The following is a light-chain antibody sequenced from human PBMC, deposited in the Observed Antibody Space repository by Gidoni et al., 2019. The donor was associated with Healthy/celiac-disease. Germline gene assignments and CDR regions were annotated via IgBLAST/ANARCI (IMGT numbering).Light chain of an antibody. Sequence: DIQLTQSPSFLSASVGDRVTITCRASQGIISYLAWYHQQPGKAPKLLIDAASTFQSGVPSRFCGSGSCTEFTLTISSLQPEDFSTSYCQQLNSYPAVTFGGGTKVEIK. CDR2: AAS. CDR1: QGIISY. V-gene: IGKV1-9*01. CDR3: QQLNSYPAVT. J-gene: IGKJ4*01.